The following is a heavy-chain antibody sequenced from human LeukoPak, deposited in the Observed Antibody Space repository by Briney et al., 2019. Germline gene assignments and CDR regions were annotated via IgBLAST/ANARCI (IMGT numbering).Heavy chain of an antibody. Sequence: SETLSLTCAVSGYSISSGYYWSWIRQPPGKGLEWIGEINHSGSTNYNPSLKSRVTISVDTSKNQFSLKLSSVTAADTAVYYCASNVYDYVWGSYRQRRVDFDYWGQGALVTVSS. CDR3: ASNVYDYVWGSYRQRRVDFDY. CDR1: GYSISSGYY. J-gene: IGHJ4*02. CDR2: INHSGST. V-gene: IGHV4-34*01. D-gene: IGHD3-16*02.